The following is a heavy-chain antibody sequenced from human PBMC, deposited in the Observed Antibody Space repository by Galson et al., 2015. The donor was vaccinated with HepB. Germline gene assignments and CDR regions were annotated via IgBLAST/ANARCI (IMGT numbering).Heavy chain of an antibody. CDR3: ARGQLRGLLGYFDY. V-gene: IGHV4-30-2*01. CDR2: IYHSGST. J-gene: IGHJ4*02. CDR1: GGSISSGGYS. Sequence: LSLTCTVSGGSISSGGYSWSWVRQPPGKGLEWIGYIYHSGSTYYNPSLKSRVTISVDRSKNQFSLKLSSVTAADTAVYYCARGQLRGLLGYFDYWGQGTLVTVSS. D-gene: IGHD3-10*01.